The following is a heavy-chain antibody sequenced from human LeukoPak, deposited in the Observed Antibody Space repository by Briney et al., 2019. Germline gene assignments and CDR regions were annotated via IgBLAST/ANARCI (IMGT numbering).Heavy chain of an antibody. CDR2: IYYSGST. J-gene: IGHJ4*02. D-gene: IGHD4-17*01. Sequence: SETLSLTCAVSGGSISSSSYYWGWIRQPPGKGLEWIGSIYYSGSTYYNPSLKSRVTISVDTSKNQFSLKVRSVTAADTAVYYCARDDGDYDFDYWGQGTLVTVSS. V-gene: IGHV4-39*01. CDR1: GGSISSSSYY. CDR3: ARDDGDYDFDY.